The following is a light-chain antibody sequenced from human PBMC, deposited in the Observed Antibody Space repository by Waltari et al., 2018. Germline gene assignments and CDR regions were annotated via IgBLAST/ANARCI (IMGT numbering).Light chain of an antibody. CDR2: EVS. V-gene: IGLV2-18*02. J-gene: IGLJ2*01. CDR3: NSYTSTSKVL. CDR1: TSDIGNYDR. Sequence: QSDLTQSPSVSGSPGQSVTISCTGTTSDIGNYDRVSWYHQSPGTAPKLLMYEVSHRSSGVPDRFAGSKSGNTASLSISVLQAEDEGYYYCNSYTSTSKVLFGEGTKLTVL.